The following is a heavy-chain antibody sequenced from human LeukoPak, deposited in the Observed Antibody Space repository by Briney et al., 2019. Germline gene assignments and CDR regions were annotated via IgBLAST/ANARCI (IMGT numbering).Heavy chain of an antibody. CDR3: ARRELLYYFDY. CDR1: GGSISSGDYY. CDR2: IYYSGST. J-gene: IGHJ4*02. V-gene: IGHV4-30-4*08. Sequence: SETLSLTCSVSGGSISSGDYYWSWVRQPPGKGLEWIGYIYYSGSTYYNPSLKSRVTISVDTSKNQFSLNLSSVTAADTAVYYCARRELLYYFDYWGQGTLVTVSS. D-gene: IGHD3-10*01.